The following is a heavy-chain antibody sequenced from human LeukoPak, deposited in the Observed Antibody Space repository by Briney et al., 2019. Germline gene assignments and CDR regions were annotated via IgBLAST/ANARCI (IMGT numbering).Heavy chain of an antibody. CDR2: ISSGSTI. Sequence: PGGSLRLSCAASGFTFSDYYMSWIRQAPGKGLEWVSCISSGSTIYYADSVKGRFTISRDNAKNSLYLQMNSLRAEDTAVYYCARNYDSSGYYLPYYYYYGMDVWGQGTTVTVSS. D-gene: IGHD3-22*01. J-gene: IGHJ6*02. V-gene: IGHV3-11*01. CDR3: ARNYDSSGYYLPYYYYYGMDV. CDR1: GFTFSDYY.